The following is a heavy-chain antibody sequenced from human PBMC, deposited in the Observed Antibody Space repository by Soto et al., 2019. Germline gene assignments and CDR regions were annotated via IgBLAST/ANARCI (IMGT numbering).Heavy chain of an antibody. CDR2: IIPFFDST. CDR3: TTRDQGRFDH. V-gene: IGHV1-69*06. D-gene: IGHD2-2*01. J-gene: IGHJ4*02. Sequence: QVQLVQSGAEGQRPGSSVKVSCTPSGGTFNTLSINWVRQAPGQGLEWMGAIIPFFDSTNYAQKFQDRVTITADKSLGTAYMELTSLRSDDTAVYYCTTRDQGRFDHWGQGTPLTVPS. CDR1: GGTFNTLS.